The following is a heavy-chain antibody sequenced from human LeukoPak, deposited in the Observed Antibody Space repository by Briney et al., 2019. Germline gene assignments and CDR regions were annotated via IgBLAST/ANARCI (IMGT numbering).Heavy chain of an antibody. J-gene: IGHJ4*02. D-gene: IGHD2-21*01. V-gene: IGHV3-7*01. CDR3: VRDVWGDRDSYFDY. CDR2: IKEDGSEK. Sequence: GGSLRLSCAASGFTFSSSWMSWVRHTPGKGLEWVAGIKEDGSEKYYVDSVKGRITISRDNAKNSVYLQMNRLRAEDTAVYYCVRDVWGDRDSYFDYWGQGTLVTVSS. CDR1: GFTFSSSW.